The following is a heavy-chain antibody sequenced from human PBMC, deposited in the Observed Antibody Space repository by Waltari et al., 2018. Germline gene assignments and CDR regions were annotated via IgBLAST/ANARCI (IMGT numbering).Heavy chain of an antibody. Sequence: EVQLVESGGGLIQPGGSLRLSCEASGLTVSRNYMSWVRQAPGKGLEGLSAIYGGGKTFYADSVKGRLNISIDNSKNTLYLQMNSLRGDDTAVYYCARDDSYGQFMRLDFWGQGTVVTVSS. J-gene: IGHJ1*01. CDR1: GLTVSRNY. V-gene: IGHV3-53*01. CDR2: IYGGGKT. CDR3: ARDDSYGQFMRLDF. D-gene: IGHD5-18*01.